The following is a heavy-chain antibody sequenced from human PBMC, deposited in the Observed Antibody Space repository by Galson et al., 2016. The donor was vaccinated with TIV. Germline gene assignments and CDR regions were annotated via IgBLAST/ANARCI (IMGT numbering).Heavy chain of an antibody. D-gene: IGHD4-17*01. CDR3: ARGGWSGDPGDYHYYYMDV. V-gene: IGHV1-24*01. CDR2: FVAQHDEM. J-gene: IGHJ6*03. CDR1: GYTLSEVS. Sequence: SVKVSCKVSGYTLSEVSIHWVRQAPGKGLEWMGGFVAQHDEMIYAQKFQGRVTITADESTCTAYMELSSLRSQDTAVYYCARGGWSGDPGDYHYYYMDVWGKGTTVTVSS.